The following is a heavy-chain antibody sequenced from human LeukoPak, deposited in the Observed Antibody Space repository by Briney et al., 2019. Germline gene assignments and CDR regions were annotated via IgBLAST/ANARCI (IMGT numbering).Heavy chain of an antibody. CDR1: GFTFSSYW. V-gene: IGHV3-7*01. D-gene: IGHD2-2*02. J-gene: IGHJ4*02. Sequence: PGGSLRLSCAASGFTFSSYWMSWVPQAPGKGLEWVANIKQDGSEKYYVDSVKGRFTISRDNAKNSLYLQMNSLRAEDTAVYYCARDHSPGGDGCNIAFDYWGQGTLVTVSS. CDR2: IKQDGSEK. CDR3: ARDHSPGGDGCNIAFDY.